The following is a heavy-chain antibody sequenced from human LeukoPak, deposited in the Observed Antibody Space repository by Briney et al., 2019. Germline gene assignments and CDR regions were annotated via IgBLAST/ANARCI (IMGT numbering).Heavy chain of an antibody. CDR3: ARDQGKDGDRNYYYGMDV. J-gene: IGHJ6*02. CDR1: GFTFSNYE. V-gene: IGHV3-48*03. D-gene: IGHD4-17*01. Sequence: PGGSLRLSCAASGFTFSNYEMNWVGQAPGKGLEWVSYISSSGSTMYYADSVRGRFTISRDNAKNSLYLQMNGLRAEDTAVYYCARDQGKDGDRNYYYGMDVWAKGPRSPSP. CDR2: ISSSGSTM.